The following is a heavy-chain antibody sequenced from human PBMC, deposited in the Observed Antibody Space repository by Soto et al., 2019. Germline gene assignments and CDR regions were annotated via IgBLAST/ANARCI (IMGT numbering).Heavy chain of an antibody. CDR1: GFIVSSSH. Sequence: QPGGSLRLSCVVSGFIVSSSHMIWVRQAPGKGLEGVPILYNHGKTNYVDSVKGRFTITRDNSKNTVYLQMNSLRVEDTAVYYCARLTEAERHWGQGALVTVSS. D-gene: IGHD1-1*01. V-gene: IGHV3-53*01. CDR3: ARLTEAERH. J-gene: IGHJ4*02. CDR2: LYNHGKT.